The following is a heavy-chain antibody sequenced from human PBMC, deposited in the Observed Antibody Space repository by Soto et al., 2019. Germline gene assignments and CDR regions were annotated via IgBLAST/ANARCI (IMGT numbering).Heavy chain of an antibody. Sequence: SVKVSCKASGGTFSSYAISWVRQAPGQGLEWMGGIIPIFGTANYAQKFQGRVTITADKSTSTAYMELSSLRSEDTAVYYCARDAVEYHKKRLNGMDVWGQGTTVTVSS. CDR2: IIPIFGTA. D-gene: IGHD2-2*01. J-gene: IGHJ6*02. CDR3: ARDAVEYHKKRLNGMDV. V-gene: IGHV1-69*06. CDR1: GGTFSSYA.